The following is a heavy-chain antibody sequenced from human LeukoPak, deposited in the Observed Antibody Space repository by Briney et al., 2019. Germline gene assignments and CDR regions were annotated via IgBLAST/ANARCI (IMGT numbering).Heavy chain of an antibody. V-gene: IGHV3-20*04. D-gene: IGHD2-8*01. J-gene: IGHJ3*02. CDR3: ATSMAQDVDAFHI. CDR2: INWNGGST. CDR1: GFSFDDYG. Sequence: RAGGSLRLSCAASGFSFDDYGMSWVRQAPGKGLEWVSGINWNGGSTGYADSVKGRFTISRDNAKNSLYLQMNNLRAEDTAMFYCATSMAQDVDAFHIWGQGTMVTVSS.